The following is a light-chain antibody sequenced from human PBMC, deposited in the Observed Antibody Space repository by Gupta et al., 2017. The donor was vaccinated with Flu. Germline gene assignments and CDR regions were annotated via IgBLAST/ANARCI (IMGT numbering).Light chain of an antibody. CDR1: QSVSSY. CDR3: QQRSNWPPPMST. J-gene: IGKJ2*01. V-gene: IGKV3-11*01. CDR2: HAS. Sequence: EIVLTQSPATLSLSPGERATLSCRASQSVSSYLAWYQQKPGQAPRLLIYHASNRATGIPARFSGSGSGTDFTLTISSLEPEDFAVYYCQQRSNWPPPMSTFGQGTKLEIK.